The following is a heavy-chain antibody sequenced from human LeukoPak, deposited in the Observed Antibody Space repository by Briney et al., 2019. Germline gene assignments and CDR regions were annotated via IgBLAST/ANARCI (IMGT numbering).Heavy chain of an antibody. CDR3: AKERADIVVVPADTNCFDY. D-gene: IGHD2-2*01. V-gene: IGHV3-23*01. J-gene: IGHJ4*02. CDR1: GFTFSSYA. Sequence: GGSLRLSCAASGFTFSSYAMSWVRQAPGKGLEWVSAISGSGGSTYYADSVKGRFTISRDNSKNTLYLQMNSLRAEDTAVYYCAKERADIVVVPADTNCFDYWGQGTLVTVSS. CDR2: ISGSGGST.